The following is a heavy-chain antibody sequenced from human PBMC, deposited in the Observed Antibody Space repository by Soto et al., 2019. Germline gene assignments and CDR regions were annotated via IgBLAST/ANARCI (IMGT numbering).Heavy chain of an antibody. CDR3: AREDHDYSSYFDY. D-gene: IGHD4-4*01. V-gene: IGHV3-48*03. CDR1: GFTFSSYE. J-gene: IGHJ4*02. CDR2: ISSSGSTI. Sequence: GGSLRLSCAASGFTFSSYEMNWVRQAPGKGLEWVSYISSSGSTIYYADSVKGRFTISRDNAKNPLYLQMNSLRAEDTAVYYCAREDHDYSSYFDYWGQGTMVTVYS.